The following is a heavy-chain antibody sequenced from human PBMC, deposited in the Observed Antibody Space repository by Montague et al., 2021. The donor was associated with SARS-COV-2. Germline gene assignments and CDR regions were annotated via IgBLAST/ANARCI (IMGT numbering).Heavy chain of an antibody. D-gene: IGHD2-15*01. V-gene: IGHV4-4*07. CDR1: GGSISNYY. J-gene: IGHJ4*02. CDR3: ARDYSHCSGGSCVFDY. CDR2: IYSSGST. Sequence: SETLSLTCTVSGGSISNYYWSWIRQPAGKGPEWIGRIYSSGSTXXXPSXXXRXSMSVDTSKNQFSLKLSSVTAADTAIYYCARDYSHCSGGSCVFDYWGQGTLVTVSS.